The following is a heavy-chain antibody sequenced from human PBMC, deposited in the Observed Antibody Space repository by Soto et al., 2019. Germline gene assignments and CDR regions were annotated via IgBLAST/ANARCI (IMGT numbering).Heavy chain of an antibody. J-gene: IGHJ4*02. Sequence: PSETLSLTCTVSGGSISSYYWSWIRQPPGKGLEWIGYIYYSGSTNYNPSLKSRVTISVDTSKNQFSLKLSSVTAADTAVYYCARVRIASIDYWGQGTLVTVSS. CDR3: ARVRIASIDY. CDR2: IYYSGST. V-gene: IGHV4-59*01. D-gene: IGHD6-13*01. CDR1: GGSISSYY.